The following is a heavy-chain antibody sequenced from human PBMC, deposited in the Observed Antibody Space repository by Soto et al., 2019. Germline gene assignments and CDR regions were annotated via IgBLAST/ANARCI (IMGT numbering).Heavy chain of an antibody. CDR1: GFTFSSYA. Sequence: QVQLVESGGGVVQPGRSLRLSCAASGFTFSSYAMHWVRQAPGKGLEWVAVISYDGSNKYYADSVKGRFTISRDNSKNTPYLQMNSLRAEDTAVYYCARAPPDYSNPRYYYYGMDVWGQGTTVTVSS. CDR2: ISYDGSNK. D-gene: IGHD4-4*01. J-gene: IGHJ6*02. CDR3: ARAPPDYSNPRYYYYGMDV. V-gene: IGHV3-30-3*01.